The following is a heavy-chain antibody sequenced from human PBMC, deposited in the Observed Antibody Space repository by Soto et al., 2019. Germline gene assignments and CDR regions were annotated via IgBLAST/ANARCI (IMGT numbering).Heavy chain of an antibody. D-gene: IGHD6-19*01. Sequence: PGESLKISCKGSGYSFTSYWIGWVRQMPEKGLEWMGIIYPGDSDTRYSPSFQGQVTISADKSISTAYLQWSSLKASDTAMYYCARTQLLAVAGHGGYYYYGMDVWGQGTTVTVSS. J-gene: IGHJ6*02. CDR3: ARTQLLAVAGHGGYYYYGMDV. V-gene: IGHV5-51*01. CDR2: IYPGDSDT. CDR1: GYSFTSYW.